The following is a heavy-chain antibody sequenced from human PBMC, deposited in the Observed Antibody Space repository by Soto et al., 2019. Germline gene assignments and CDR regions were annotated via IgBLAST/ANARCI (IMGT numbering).Heavy chain of an antibody. D-gene: IGHD3-10*01. CDR3: ARTHTVRGVISMYHGMDV. CDR2: IDWDDDK. Sequence: SGPTLVNPTQTITPTCTFSGFSLSTSGVCVSWIRQPPGKALEWLALIDWDDDKYYTASLETRLTISKDTSKNQVVLTVTNMDPVDTATYYCARTHTVRGVISMYHGMDVWGQGTTVTVSS. CDR1: GFSLSTSGVC. J-gene: IGHJ6*02. V-gene: IGHV2-70*01.